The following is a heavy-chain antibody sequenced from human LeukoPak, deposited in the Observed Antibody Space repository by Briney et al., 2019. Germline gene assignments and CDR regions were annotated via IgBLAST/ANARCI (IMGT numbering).Heavy chain of an antibody. D-gene: IGHD3-16*01. CDR1: GFSFNSDW. V-gene: IGHV3-7*01. CDR3: TRRLDD. Sequence: GGSLRLSCAASGFSFNSDWIDWVRQAPGKGLEWVANIKHDESEKNYLDSVKGRFTISRDNAQNSLYLQMNGLRVEDTAVYYCTRRLDDWGQGTLVTVSS. CDR2: IKHDESEK. J-gene: IGHJ4*02.